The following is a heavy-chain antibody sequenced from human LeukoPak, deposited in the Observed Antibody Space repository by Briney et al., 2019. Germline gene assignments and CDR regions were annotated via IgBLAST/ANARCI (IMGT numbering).Heavy chain of an antibody. V-gene: IGHV1-2*02. CDR1: GYTLSELS. CDR2: INPNSGGT. CDR3: ARGARNSSSWLGYYYYYMDV. J-gene: IGHJ6*03. Sequence: ASVKVSCKVSGYTLSELSMHWVRQAPGQGLEWMGWINPNSGGTNYAQKFQGRVTMTRDTSISTAYMELSRLRSDDTAVYYCARGARNSSSWLGYYYYYMDVWGKGTTVTISS. D-gene: IGHD6-13*01.